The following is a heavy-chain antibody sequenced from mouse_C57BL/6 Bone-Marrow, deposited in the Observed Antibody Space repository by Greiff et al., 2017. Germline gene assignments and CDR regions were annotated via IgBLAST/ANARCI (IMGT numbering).Heavy chain of an antibody. J-gene: IGHJ2*01. V-gene: IGHV1-19*01. CDR3: ARWDTTVVATYDY. CDR2: INPYNGGT. D-gene: IGHD1-1*01. CDR1: GYTFTDYY. Sequence: EVQLQQSGPVLVKPGASVKMSCKASGYTFTDYYMNWVKQSHGKSLEWIGVINPYNGGTSYNQKFKGKATLTVDKSSSTAYMELNSLTSEDSAVYYCARWDTTVVATYDYWGQGTTLTVSS.